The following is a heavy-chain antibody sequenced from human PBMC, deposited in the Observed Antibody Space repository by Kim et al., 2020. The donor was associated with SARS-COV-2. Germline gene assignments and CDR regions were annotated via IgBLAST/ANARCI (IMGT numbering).Heavy chain of an antibody. CDR3: ARSITSFGVVITFDY. J-gene: IGHJ4*02. D-gene: IGHD3-3*01. Sequence: PPIKRRVTIQVDKAKNQFSLKLSSVTAADTAVYYCARSITSFGVVITFDYWGQGTLVTVSS. V-gene: IGHV4-4*02.